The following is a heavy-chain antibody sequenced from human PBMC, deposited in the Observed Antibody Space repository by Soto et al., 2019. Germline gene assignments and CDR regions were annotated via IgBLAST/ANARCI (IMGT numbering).Heavy chain of an antibody. J-gene: IGHJ4*02. V-gene: IGHV4-39*01. D-gene: IGHD3-16*02. Sequence: SETLSLTCTVSGGSISSSSYYWGWIRQPPGKGLEWIGSIYYSGSTYYNPSLKSRVTISVDTSKNQFSLKLSSVTAADTAVYYCASSGVSHTDYVWGSYRYTDPRGYFDYWGQGTLVTVSS. CDR2: IYYSGST. CDR1: GGSISSSSYY. CDR3: ASSGVSHTDYVWGSYRYTDPRGYFDY.